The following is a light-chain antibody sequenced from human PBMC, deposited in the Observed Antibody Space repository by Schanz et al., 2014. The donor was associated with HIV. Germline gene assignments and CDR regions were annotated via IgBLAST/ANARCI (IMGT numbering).Light chain of an antibody. CDR2: ATY. CDR3: AGWDDSLNVWV. J-gene: IGLJ3*02. CDR1: SSNIKFNP. Sequence: QSVLTQPPSASGTPGQRVTISCSGTSSNIKFNPVNRYQPLPGTGPKLLIYATYNRPSGVPDRFSGSGSGTSASLAISGLQSEDEADYYCAGWDDSLNVWVFGGGTKLTVL. V-gene: IGLV1-44*01.